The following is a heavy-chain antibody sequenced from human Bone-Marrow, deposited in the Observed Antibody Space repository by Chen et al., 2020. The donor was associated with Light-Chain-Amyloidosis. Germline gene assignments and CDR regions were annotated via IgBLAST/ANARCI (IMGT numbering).Heavy chain of an antibody. CDR1: GFTFSGYS. J-gene: IGHJ6*04. D-gene: IGHD2-21*01. V-gene: IGHV3-48*01. CDR3: ARAGQAEVVVDGWGMDV. CDR2: FVGLADAL. Sequence: VRLVESGGGLVQPGGSLRLSCAASGFTFSGYSMNWVRQTPGKGLEWISYFVGLADALFYPNSVRGRFTISRDNAKNTLYLQMNSLRAEDTAVYYCARAGQAEVVVDGWGMDVWGRGTTVTVS.